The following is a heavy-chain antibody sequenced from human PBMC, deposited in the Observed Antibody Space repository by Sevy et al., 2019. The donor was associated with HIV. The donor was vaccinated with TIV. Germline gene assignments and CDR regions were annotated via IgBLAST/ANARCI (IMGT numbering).Heavy chain of an antibody. Sequence: SETLSLTCAVYGGSFSGYYWSWIRQPPGKGLEWIGEINHRGSTNYNPSLKSRVTISVDTSKNQFSLKLSSVTAADTAVYYCARTLRCSGGSCYSDYWGQGTLVTVSS. V-gene: IGHV4-34*01. J-gene: IGHJ4*02. CDR1: GGSFSGYY. CDR2: INHRGST. D-gene: IGHD2-15*01. CDR3: ARTLRCSGGSCYSDY.